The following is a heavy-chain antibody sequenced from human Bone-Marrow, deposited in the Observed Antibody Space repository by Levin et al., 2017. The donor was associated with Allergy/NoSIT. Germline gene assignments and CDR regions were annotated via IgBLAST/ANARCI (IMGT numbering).Heavy chain of an antibody. CDR1: GFTFSTYS. D-gene: IGHD3-22*01. V-gene: IGHV3-48*02. CDR3: SRDESYHYDSSGYSSHAFDI. Sequence: GESLKISCAASGFTFSTYSMNWVRQAPGKGLEWVAYISNSGSTIYYADSVKGRFIISKDRATNSLYLQMNSLKDEDTAVYYCSRDESYHYDSSGYSSHAFDIWGQGTMVTVSP. J-gene: IGHJ3*02. CDR2: ISNSGSTI.